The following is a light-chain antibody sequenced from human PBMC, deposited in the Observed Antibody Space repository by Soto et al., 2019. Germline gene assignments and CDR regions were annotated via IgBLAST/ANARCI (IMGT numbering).Light chain of an antibody. Sequence: QSVLTQPASVSGSPGQSITISCTGTSSDFGGYNYVSWYQQHPGKAPKLLIYDVRNRPSGVSDRFSGSKSGNTASLTISGLQAEDEADYYCSSYTSSENLVFGGGTKVTVL. CDR3: SSYTSSENLV. J-gene: IGLJ2*01. V-gene: IGLV2-14*01. CDR1: SSDFGGYNY. CDR2: DVR.